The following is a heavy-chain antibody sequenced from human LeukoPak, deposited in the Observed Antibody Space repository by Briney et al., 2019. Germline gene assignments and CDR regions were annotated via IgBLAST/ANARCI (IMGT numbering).Heavy chain of an antibody. CDR2: ISSSSSTI. V-gene: IGHV3-11*04. CDR1: RFTFTDYC. D-gene: IGHD3-16*02. Sequence: GGSLRLSCAASRFTFTDYCMSWIRQAPGKGLEWVSYISSSSSTIYYADSVKGRFTISRDNAKNSLYLQMNSLRAEDTAIYYCARAGFLITFGGVISWGQGTLVTVSS. J-gene: IGHJ5*02. CDR3: ARAGFLITFGGVIS.